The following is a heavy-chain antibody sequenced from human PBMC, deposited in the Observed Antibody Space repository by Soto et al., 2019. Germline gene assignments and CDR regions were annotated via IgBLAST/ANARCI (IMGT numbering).Heavy chain of an antibody. Sequence: TLSRTCTVSGGSLSSGSYHSSWIRQHPGKGLEWIGYIYYSGSTYYNPSLKSRVTISVDTSKNQFSLKLSSVTAADTAVYYCATIRGLRVAAFDIWGQGTMVTV. CDR3: ATIRGLRVAAFDI. V-gene: IGHV4-31*03. D-gene: IGHD5-12*01. CDR1: GGSLSSGSYH. J-gene: IGHJ3*02. CDR2: IYYSGST.